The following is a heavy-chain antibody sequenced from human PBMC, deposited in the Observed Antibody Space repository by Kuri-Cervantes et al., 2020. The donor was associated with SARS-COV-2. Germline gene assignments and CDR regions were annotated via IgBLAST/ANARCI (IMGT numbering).Heavy chain of an antibody. CDR2: IGPSGTFK. J-gene: IGHJ6*03. Sequence: GESLKISCTASGFIFSDFYMTWIRQAPGKGLEWILSIGPSGTFKHYADSVKGRFTISRDNAKNSLYLQMSSLRVEDTAVYFCARVAGEGPIYYYYMDVWGKGTTVTVSS. V-gene: IGHV3-11*04. CDR1: GFIFSDFY. CDR3: ARVAGEGPIYYYYMDV. D-gene: IGHD2-21*01.